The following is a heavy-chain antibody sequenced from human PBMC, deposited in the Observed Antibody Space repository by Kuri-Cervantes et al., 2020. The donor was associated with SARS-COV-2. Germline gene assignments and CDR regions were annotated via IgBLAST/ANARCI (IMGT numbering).Heavy chain of an antibody. CDR1: GGTFSSYA. D-gene: IGHD2-2*01. J-gene: IGHJ2*01. CDR2: IIPIFGTA. CDR3: ATVQAAMMYWYFDL. V-gene: IGHV1-69*05. Sequence: SVKVSCKASGGTFSSYAISWVRQAPGQGLEWMGGIIPIFGTANYEQKFQGRVTITTDESTSTDYMELSSLRSEDTAVYYCATVQAAMMYWYFDLWGRGTLVTVSS.